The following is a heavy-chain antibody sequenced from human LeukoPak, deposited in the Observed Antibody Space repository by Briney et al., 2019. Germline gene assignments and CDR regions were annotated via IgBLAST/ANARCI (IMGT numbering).Heavy chain of an antibody. CDR1: GFTVSSNY. J-gene: IGHJ4*02. D-gene: IGHD4-17*01. CDR2: IYSGGST. Sequence: GGSLRLSCAASGFTVSSNYMGWVRQAPGKGLEWVSVIYSGGSTYYADSVKGRFTISRDNSKNTLYLQMNSLRAEDTAVYYCARDEPYSDYGDSIAPVGWGQGTLVTVSS. V-gene: IGHV3-53*01. CDR3: ARDEPYSDYGDSIAPVG.